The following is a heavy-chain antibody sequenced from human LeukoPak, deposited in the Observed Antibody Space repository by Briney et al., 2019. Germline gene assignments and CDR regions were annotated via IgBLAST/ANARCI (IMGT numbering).Heavy chain of an antibody. V-gene: IGHV1-8*01. D-gene: IGHD2-15*01. CDR1: GYTFTSYD. J-gene: IGHJ5*02. CDR2: MNPNSGNT. CDR3: ARDSEGGSGWFDP. Sequence: GASVKVSCKASGYTFTSYDINWVRQAPGQGLEWMGWMNPNSGNTGYAQKFQGRVTITRSTSISTAYMELSSLRSEDTAVYYCARDSEGGSGWFDPWGQGTLVTVSS.